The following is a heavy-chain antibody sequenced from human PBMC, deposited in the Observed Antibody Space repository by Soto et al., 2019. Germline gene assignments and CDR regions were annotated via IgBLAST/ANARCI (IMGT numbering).Heavy chain of an antibody. J-gene: IGHJ6*02. CDR2: IDPTDSDT. V-gene: IGHV5-10-1*01. D-gene: IGHD3-10*01. Sequence: GESLKISCKGSGYDFMKYWIIWVRQMPGKGLEWMGRIDPTDSDTNYSPSFQGHVTISVDKSISNAFLQWSSLQASDTAIYYCARRSINMPRTFNDMDFWGQGSTVTGSS. CDR3: ARRSINMPRTFNDMDF. CDR1: GYDFMKYW.